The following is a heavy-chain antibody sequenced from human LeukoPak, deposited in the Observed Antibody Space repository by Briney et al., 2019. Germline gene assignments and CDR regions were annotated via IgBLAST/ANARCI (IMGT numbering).Heavy chain of an antibody. D-gene: IGHD2-21*01. CDR3: VKYHNSCYSV. CDR2: ISSSSSYT. CDR1: GFTFSDYY. V-gene: IGHV3-11*06. J-gene: IGHJ4*02. Sequence: GGSLRLSCAASGFTFSDYYMSWIRQAPGKGLEWVSYISSSSSYTNYADSVKGRFTISRDNSKNTLYLQMSSLRTEDTAVYYCVKYHNSCYSVWGQGTLVAVSS.